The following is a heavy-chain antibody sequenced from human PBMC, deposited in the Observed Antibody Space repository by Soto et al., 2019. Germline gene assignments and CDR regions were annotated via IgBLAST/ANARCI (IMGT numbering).Heavy chain of an antibody. CDR2: INPSGGNT. V-gene: IGHV1-46*01. D-gene: IGHD3-22*01. CDR3: ARGPYYYDSSGSDAFDI. CDR1: GYTFTSYY. J-gene: IGHJ3*02. Sequence: QVQLVQSGAEVKKPGASVKVSCKASGYTFTSYYMHWVRQAPGQGLECMVIINPSGGNTSYAKEFQGTVTMTRDTSTRTIYMELSRLRSEDTAVYYCARGPYYYDSSGSDAFDIWGQGTMVTVSS.